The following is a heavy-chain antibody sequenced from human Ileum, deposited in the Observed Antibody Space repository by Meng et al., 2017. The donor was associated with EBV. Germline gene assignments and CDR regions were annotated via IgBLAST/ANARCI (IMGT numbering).Heavy chain of an antibody. CDR2: CSGGT. V-gene: IGHV4-30-4*01. D-gene: IGHD1-26*01. Sequence: QVQLQGAGPGLVKPSQTLSLTCAGSGVSISRGVYHWSWIRQPPGKGLEWIGCSGGTYYNPSLKSRLTISVDTSKNQFSLKLDSATAADTAVYYCAIYAVGGSGQGYWGQGTLVTVSS. J-gene: IGHJ4*02. CDR1: GVSISRGVYH. CDR3: AIYAVGGSGQGY.